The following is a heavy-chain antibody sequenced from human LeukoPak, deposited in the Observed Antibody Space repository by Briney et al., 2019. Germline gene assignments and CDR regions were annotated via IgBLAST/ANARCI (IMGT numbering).Heavy chain of an antibody. V-gene: IGHV3-30-3*01. CDR2: ILYDGNNK. CDR1: GFTFSTYA. Sequence: PGGSLRLSCVASGFTFSTYAMHWVRQAPGKGLEWVAVILYDGNNKYYADSVKGRFTISRDNAKNSLYLQMNSLRAEDTAVYYCARDDLGYCSSTSCYSLYYYGMDVWGQGTTVTVSS. D-gene: IGHD2-2*01. CDR3: ARDDLGYCSSTSCYSLYYYGMDV. J-gene: IGHJ6*02.